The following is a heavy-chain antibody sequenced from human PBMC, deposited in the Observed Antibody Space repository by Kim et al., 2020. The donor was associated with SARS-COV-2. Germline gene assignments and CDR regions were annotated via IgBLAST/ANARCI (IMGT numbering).Heavy chain of an antibody. J-gene: IGHJ4*02. CDR3: ARSLGGSYLGDFDY. V-gene: IGHV3-30*01. Sequence: ADSVKGRFTISRDNSKNTLYLQMNSLRGEDTAVYDCARSLGGSYLGDFDYWGQGTLVTVSS. D-gene: IGHD1-26*01.